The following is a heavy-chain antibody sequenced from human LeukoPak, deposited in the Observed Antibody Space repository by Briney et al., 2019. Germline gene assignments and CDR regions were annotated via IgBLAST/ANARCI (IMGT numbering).Heavy chain of an antibody. V-gene: IGHV4-31*03. CDR3: ARDLGSRYYNGLDV. D-gene: IGHD6-13*01. Sequence: SQTLSLTCTVSGGSINSGGHYWNWVRQYPGKGLEWIGYISDIRSTYYNPSLKSRVTISVDTSKNQFSLKVSSVTAADTAVYYCARDLGSRYYNGLDVWGQGTTVTVSS. J-gene: IGHJ6*02. CDR1: GGSINSGGHY. CDR2: ISDIRST.